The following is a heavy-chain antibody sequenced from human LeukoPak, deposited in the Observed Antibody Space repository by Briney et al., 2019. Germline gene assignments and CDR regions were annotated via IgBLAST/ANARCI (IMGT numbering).Heavy chain of an antibody. D-gene: IGHD3-16*02. CDR3: ARAPYDYVWGSYPKKFDP. J-gene: IGHJ5*02. CDR2: ISAYNGNT. V-gene: IGHV1-18*01. CDR1: GYTFTSYG. Sequence: ASVKVSCKASGYTFTSYGISWVRQAPGQGLEWMGWISAYNGNTNYAQKLQGRVTMTTDTSTSTAYMELRSLRSDDTAVYYCARAPYDYVWGSYPKKFDPWGQGTLVTASS.